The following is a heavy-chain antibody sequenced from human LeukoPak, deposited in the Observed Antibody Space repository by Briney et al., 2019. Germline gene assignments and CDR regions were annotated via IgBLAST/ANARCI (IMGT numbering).Heavy chain of an antibody. CDR3: AKDTETAMDQYEGFDY. CDR1: GFFFSSYC. Sequence: PAGSLSLSCAPSGFFFSSYCMHWVRQAPGRGLEWAALISNVGSNKYYADSAKGRSTISRDNSKNTLDLQMNSLRDEGTAVCYCAKDTETAMDQYEGFDYWGQGTLVTVSS. V-gene: IGHV3-30*18. D-gene: IGHD5-18*01. J-gene: IGHJ4*02. CDR2: ISNVGSNK.